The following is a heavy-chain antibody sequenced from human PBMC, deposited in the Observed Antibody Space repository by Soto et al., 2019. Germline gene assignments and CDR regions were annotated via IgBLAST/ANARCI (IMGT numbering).Heavy chain of an antibody. D-gene: IGHD4-4*01. CDR2: VGGSGGGT. CDR3: VRQAXLTSVTANVGYYYGLDI. V-gene: IGHV3-23*01. CDR1: GFMFSNYD. Sequence: GVSLRLSCAASGFMFSNYDMSWVRQAPGKGLVWVSVVGGSGGGTYYADSVKGRFTISRNNSKNTLYLQMNSLRAEDTAVYFCVRQAXLTSVTANVGYYYGLDIWGQGTTVTVSS. J-gene: IGHJ6*02.